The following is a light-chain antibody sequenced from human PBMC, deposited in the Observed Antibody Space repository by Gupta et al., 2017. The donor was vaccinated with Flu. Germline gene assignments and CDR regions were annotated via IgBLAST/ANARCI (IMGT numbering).Light chain of an antibody. CDR3: SSYSSYITVT. CDR2: EVN. Sequence: QSALTQPASVSGSPGQSITISCTGSTSDIGRYNYVSWYQKQHGKVPKLIMFEVNNRPSGVSNRFSCSTSGNTASLTISGLQAEDEAEYHCSSYSSYITVTFGGGTKLTVL. CDR1: TSDIGRYNY. V-gene: IGLV2-14*01. J-gene: IGLJ2*01.